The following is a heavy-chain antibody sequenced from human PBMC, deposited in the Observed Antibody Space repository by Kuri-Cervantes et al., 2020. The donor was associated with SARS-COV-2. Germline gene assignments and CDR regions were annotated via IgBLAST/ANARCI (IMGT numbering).Heavy chain of an antibody. V-gene: IGHV4-59*01. D-gene: IGHD6-19*01. CDR1: GGSMRSYY. CDR3: ARDRSSGWYYFDY. J-gene: IGHJ4*02. Sequence: SETLSLTCTVSGGSMRSYYWSWIRQPPGKGLEWIGYIYSRGRTSYNPSLKSRVSLSVDTSKNQFSLNLTSVTAADTALYYCARDRSSGWYYFDYWGQGTLVTVSS. CDR2: IYSRGRT.